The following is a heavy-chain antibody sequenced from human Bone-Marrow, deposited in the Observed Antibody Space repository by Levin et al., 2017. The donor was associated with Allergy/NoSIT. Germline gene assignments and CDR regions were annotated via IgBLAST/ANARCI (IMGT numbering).Heavy chain of an antibody. CDR1: GYIFIDNH. CDR3: ARGLVQQ. V-gene: IGHV1-2*02. CDR2: TRPGSGGP. Sequence: ASVKVSCKTSGYIFIDNHIHWVRQAPGQGLEWVGSTRPGSGGPRFARHFQGRVTLTSDTSINTAYMELNGLRSDDTAIYFCARGLVQQWGQGTLVIVSS. J-gene: IGHJ1*01.